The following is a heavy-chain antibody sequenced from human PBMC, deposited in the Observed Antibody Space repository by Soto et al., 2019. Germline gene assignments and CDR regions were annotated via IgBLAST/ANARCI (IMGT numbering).Heavy chain of an antibody. D-gene: IGHD3-22*01. V-gene: IGHV3-48*01. Sequence: GGSLRLSCAASGFTFSSYSMNWVRQAPGKGLEWVSYISSSSNTIYYADSVKGRFTISRDNAKKSLYLQMNSLRAEDTAVYYCAIRASYYDSSGYFDYWGQGTLVTVSS. CDR2: ISSSSNTI. CDR1: GFTFSSYS. CDR3: AIRASYYDSSGYFDY. J-gene: IGHJ4*02.